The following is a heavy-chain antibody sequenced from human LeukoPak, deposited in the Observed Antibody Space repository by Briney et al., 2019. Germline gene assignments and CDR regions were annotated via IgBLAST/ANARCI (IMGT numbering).Heavy chain of an antibody. CDR3: AAATLTTISSAFDV. D-gene: IGHD1-1*01. CDR2: FDPEDGET. J-gene: IGHJ3*01. Sequence: ASVKVSCKVSRSVISALSIHWVRQAPGKGLEWMGGFDPEDGETIYAQKFQGRVSMTEDTSSDTAYMEPRSLTSDDTAVYYCAAATLTTISSAFDVWGQGTLVTVSS. V-gene: IGHV1-24*01. CDR1: RSVISALS.